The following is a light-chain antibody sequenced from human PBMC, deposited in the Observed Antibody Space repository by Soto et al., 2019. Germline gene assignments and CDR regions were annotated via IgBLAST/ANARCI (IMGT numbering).Light chain of an antibody. CDR3: QPGGAGPP. Sequence: QAVVTQSPSASASLGASVKLTCTLSSGHSSYAIAWHQQQPEKGPRYLMKLNSDGSHSKGDGIPDRFSGSSSGAERYLTISSLQSGDEADYYCQPGGAGPPFGGGPQLPVL. CDR2: LNSDGSH. J-gene: IGLJ7*01. CDR1: SGHSSYA. V-gene: IGLV4-69*01.